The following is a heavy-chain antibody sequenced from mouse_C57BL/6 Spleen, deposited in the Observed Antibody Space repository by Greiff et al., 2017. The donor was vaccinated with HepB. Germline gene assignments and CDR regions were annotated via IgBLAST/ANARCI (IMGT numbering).Heavy chain of an antibody. V-gene: IGHV1-55*01. D-gene: IGHD1-1*01. CDR3: ARGEGLLLDFAY. Sequence: QVQLQQPGAELVKPGASVKMSCKASGYTFTSYWITWVKQRPGQGLEWIGDIYPGSGSTNYNEKFKSKATLTVDTSSSTAYMQLSSLTSEDSAVYYCARGEGLLLDFAYWGQGTLVTVSA. CDR2: IYPGSGST. J-gene: IGHJ3*01. CDR1: GYTFTSYW.